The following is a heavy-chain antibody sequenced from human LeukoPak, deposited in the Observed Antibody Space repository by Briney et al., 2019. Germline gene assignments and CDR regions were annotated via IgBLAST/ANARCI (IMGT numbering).Heavy chain of an antibody. V-gene: IGHV3-23*01. CDR1: RFTFSQFA. D-gene: IGHD1-1*01. J-gene: IGHJ4*02. Sequence: GGSLRLSCATSRFTFSQFAMTWVGQAPGKGLEWVSTIGGGPQFYADSVKGRFTISRDNSRNTVFLQMNSLRAEDTAIYYCAKEFSWNYDDYWGQGTLVTVSS. CDR2: IGGGPQ. CDR3: AKEFSWNYDDY.